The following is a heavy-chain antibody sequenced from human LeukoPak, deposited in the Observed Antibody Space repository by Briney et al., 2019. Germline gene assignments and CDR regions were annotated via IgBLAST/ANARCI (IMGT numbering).Heavy chain of an antibody. CDR1: GGSISSYY. CDR2: IYTSGST. J-gene: IGHJ3*02. CDR3: ARAPHDILTGYYTATFDI. D-gene: IGHD3-9*01. V-gene: IGHV4-4*07. Sequence: PSETLSLTCTVSGGSISSYYWGWLRQPAGKGLEWVGRIYTSGSTNYNPSLKSVVTTSVNTSNNKYSLKRSLMTPADTAVYYCARAPHDILTGYYTATFDIWGQGTMVTLSS.